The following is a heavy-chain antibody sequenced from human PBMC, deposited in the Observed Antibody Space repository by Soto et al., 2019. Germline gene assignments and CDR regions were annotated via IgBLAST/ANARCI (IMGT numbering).Heavy chain of an antibody. CDR2: IRSKANSYAT. D-gene: IGHD4-4*01. V-gene: IGHV3-73*02. CDR3: AKGSIEYSASVDN. Sequence: EVQLVESGGGLVQPGGSLKLSCAVSGFTFRGCAMNWVRQASGKGLEWVGRIRSKANSYATAYAASVKGRFTISRDDSKNVLSLEMNSLRAEDTAIYFCAKGSIEYSASVDNWGQGTLVLVSS. J-gene: IGHJ4*02. CDR1: GFTFRGCA.